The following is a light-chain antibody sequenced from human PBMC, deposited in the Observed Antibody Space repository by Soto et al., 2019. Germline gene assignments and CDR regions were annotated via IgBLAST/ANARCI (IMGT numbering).Light chain of an antibody. CDR1: QSVSIRY. CDR3: QQYGSSRT. V-gene: IGKV3-20*01. J-gene: IGKJ1*01. CDR2: GAS. Sequence: EIVLTQSPGTLSLSPGERATLSCRASQSVSIRYLAWYQQKPGQAPRLLIYGASSRATGIPDRFSGSGSGTDFTLTISRLEPEDFAVYYCQQYGSSRTFGQGTKVEIK.